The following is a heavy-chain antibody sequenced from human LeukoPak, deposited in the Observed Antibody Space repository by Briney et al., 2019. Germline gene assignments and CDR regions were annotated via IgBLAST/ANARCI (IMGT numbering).Heavy chain of an antibody. CDR3: ARGGGYYFDY. Sequence: KPGGSLRLSCVASEVTFSDYYMNWIRQAPGKGLEWLSYISGSSSHTNYADSVKGRFTISRDNAKNSLYLQMNSLRAEDSAVYYCARGGGYYFDYWGQGTLVTVSS. CDR1: EVTFSDYY. D-gene: IGHD6-13*01. J-gene: IGHJ4*02. CDR2: ISGSSSHT. V-gene: IGHV3-11*05.